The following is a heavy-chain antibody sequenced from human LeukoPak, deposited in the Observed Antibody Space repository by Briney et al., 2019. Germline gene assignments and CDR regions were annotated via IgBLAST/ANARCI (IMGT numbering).Heavy chain of an antibody. D-gene: IGHD3-3*01. CDR1: GYTFTSYG. CDR2: ISAYNGNT. CDR3: ARVYYDFWTYYYGMDV. V-gene: IGHV1-18*01. J-gene: IGHJ6*02. Sequence: ASVKVSCKASGYTFTSYGISWVRQAPGQGLEWMGWISAYNGNTNYAQKLQGRVTMTTDTSTSTAYMELRSLRSDDTAVYYCARVYYDFWTYYYGMDVWSQGTTVTVSS.